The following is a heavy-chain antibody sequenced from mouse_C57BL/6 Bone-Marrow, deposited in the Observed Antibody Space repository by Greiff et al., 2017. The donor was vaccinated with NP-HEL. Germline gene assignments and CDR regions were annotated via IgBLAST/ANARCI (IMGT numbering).Heavy chain of an antibody. D-gene: IGHD4-1*01. V-gene: IGHV7-3*01. J-gene: IGHJ2*01. CDR3: ARPQLTGTGFDY. CDR1: GFTFTDYY. CDR2: IRNKANGYTT. Sequence: EVHLVESGGGLVQPGGSLSLSCAASGFTFTDYYMSWVRQPPGKALEWLGFIRNKANGYTTEYSASVKGRFTISRDNSQSILYLQMNALRAEDSATYYCARPQLTGTGFDYWGQGTTLTVSS.